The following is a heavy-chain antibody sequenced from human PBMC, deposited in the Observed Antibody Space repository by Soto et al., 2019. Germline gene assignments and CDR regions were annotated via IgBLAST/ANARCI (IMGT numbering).Heavy chain of an antibody. CDR3: ARKTEDDGDYYADYYYYYYMDV. V-gene: IGHV4-31*03. CDR1: GGSISSGGYY. J-gene: IGHJ6*03. Sequence: QVQLQESGPGLVKPSQTLSLTCTVSGGSISSGGYYWSWIRQHPGKGLEWIGYIYYSGSTYYNPSLKSRVTISVDTSKNQFSLKLSSVTAADTAVYYCARKTEDDGDYYADYYYYYYMDVWGKGTTVTVSS. D-gene: IGHD4-17*01. CDR2: IYYSGST.